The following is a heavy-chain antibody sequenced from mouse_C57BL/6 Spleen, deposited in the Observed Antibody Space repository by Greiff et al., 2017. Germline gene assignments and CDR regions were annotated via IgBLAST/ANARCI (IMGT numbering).Heavy chain of an antibody. D-gene: IGHD1-1*01. CDR1: GYAFSSSW. J-gene: IGHJ2*01. CDR2: IYPGDGDT. CDR3: ARGTTGDYFDY. Sequence: QVQLKESGPELVKPGASVKISCKASGYAFSSSWMNWVKQRPGKGLEWIGRIYPGDGDTNYNGKFKGKATLTADKSSSTAYMQLSSLTSEDSAVYFCARGTTGDYFDYWGQGTTLTVSS. V-gene: IGHV1-82*01.